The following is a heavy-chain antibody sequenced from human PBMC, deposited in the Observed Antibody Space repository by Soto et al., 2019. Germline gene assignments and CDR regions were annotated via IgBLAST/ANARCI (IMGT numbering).Heavy chain of an antibody. CDR1: GYTFTSYD. V-gene: IGHV1-8*01. D-gene: IGHD6-19*01. CDR2: MNPNSGNT. Sequence: GASVKVSCKASGYTFTSYDINWVRQATGQGLEWMGWMNPNSGNTGYAQKFQGRVTMTRNTSISTAYMELSSLRSEDTAVDYCARAVGDSSGWYGDSSDIWGQGTMVTVSS. CDR3: ARAVGDSSGWYGDSSDI. J-gene: IGHJ3*02.